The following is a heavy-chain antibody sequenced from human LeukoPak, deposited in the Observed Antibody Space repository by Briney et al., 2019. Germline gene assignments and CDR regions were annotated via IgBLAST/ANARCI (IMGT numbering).Heavy chain of an antibody. D-gene: IGHD2-15*01. CDR3: ARGEGQAVSAFDY. J-gene: IGHJ4*02. CDR1: GGSISSYY. Sequence: SETLSLTCTVSGGSISSYYWNWIRQPPGKGLEWIGYIHYIGSTNYNPSLKSRVTISVDTSKNQFSLRLNSMTAADTAVYYCARGEGQAVSAFDYWGQGTLVTVSS. CDR2: IHYIGST. V-gene: IGHV4-59*01.